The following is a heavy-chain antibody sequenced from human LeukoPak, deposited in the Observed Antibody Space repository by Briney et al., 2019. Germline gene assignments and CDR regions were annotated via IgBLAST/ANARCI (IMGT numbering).Heavy chain of an antibody. D-gene: IGHD2-15*01. Sequence: GESLKISCEGSGYSFSNYWIGWVRQMPGKGLEWMGIIYPGDYETRYSPSFQGQVTISVDKSITTAYLQWTTLKASDTAMYYCARTYCSGGGCLGSFDYWGHGTLVTVSS. CDR2: IYPGDYET. CDR1: GYSFSNYW. V-gene: IGHV5-51*01. J-gene: IGHJ4*01. CDR3: ARTYCSGGGCLGSFDY.